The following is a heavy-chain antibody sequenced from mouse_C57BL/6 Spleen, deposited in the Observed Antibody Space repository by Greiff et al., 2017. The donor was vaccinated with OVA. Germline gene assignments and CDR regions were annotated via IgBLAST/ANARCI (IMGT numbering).Heavy chain of an antibody. CDR3: AREGTSTVGATGYFDV. Sequence: QVQLQQPGAELVKPGASVKLSCKASGYTFTSYWMHWVKQRPGQGLEWIGMIHPHSGSTNYNEKFKSKATLTVDKSSSTAYMQLSSLTSEDSAVYYCAREGTSTVGATGYFDVWGTGTTVTVSS. J-gene: IGHJ1*03. CDR2: IHPHSGST. D-gene: IGHD1-1*01. CDR1: GYTFTSYW. V-gene: IGHV1-64*01.